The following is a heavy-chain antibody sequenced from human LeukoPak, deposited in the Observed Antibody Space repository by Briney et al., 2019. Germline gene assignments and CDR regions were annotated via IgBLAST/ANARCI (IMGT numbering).Heavy chain of an antibody. V-gene: IGHV3-7*01. Sequence: PGGSLRLSCVASGFTFRNYWMSWVRQAPGKGLEWLANIKQDGSQKYYVDSVKGRFTISRDNAKNSLYLQMNSLRAEDTAVYYCAELGITMIGGVWGKGTTVTISS. CDR2: IKQDGSQK. D-gene: IGHD3-10*02. CDR3: AELGITMIGGV. CDR1: GFTFRNYW. J-gene: IGHJ6*04.